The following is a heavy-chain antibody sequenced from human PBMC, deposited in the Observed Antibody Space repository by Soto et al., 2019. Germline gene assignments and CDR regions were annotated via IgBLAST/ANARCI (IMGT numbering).Heavy chain of an antibody. CDR3: ARALGYAFDI. CDR2: ISSNGGST. D-gene: IGHD7-27*01. V-gene: IGHV3-64*02. Sequence: GGSLRLSCAASGFTFSSYAMHWVRQAPGKGLEYVSAISSNGGSTYYADSVKGRFTISRDNSKNTLYLQMGSLRAEDMAVYYCARALGYAFDIWGQGTMVTVSS. CDR1: GFTFSSYA. J-gene: IGHJ3*02.